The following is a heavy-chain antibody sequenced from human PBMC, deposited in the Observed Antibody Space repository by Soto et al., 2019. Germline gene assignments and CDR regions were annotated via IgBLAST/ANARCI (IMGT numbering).Heavy chain of an antibody. D-gene: IGHD6-6*01. Sequence: ASVKVSCKASGYTFTGYYMHWVRQAPGQGLEWMGWINPNSGGTNYAQKFQGWVTMTRDTSISTAYMELSRLRSDDTAVYYCARSRQVYSSSRGDFDYWGQGTLATVSA. CDR2: INPNSGGT. CDR3: ARSRQVYSSSRGDFDY. CDR1: GYTFTGYY. J-gene: IGHJ4*02. V-gene: IGHV1-2*04.